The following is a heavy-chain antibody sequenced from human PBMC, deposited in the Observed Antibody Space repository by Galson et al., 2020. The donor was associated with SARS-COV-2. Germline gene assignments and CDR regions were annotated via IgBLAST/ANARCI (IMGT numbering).Heavy chain of an antibody. J-gene: IGHJ6*02. Sequence: ETSETLSLTCTVSGGSISSYYWSWIRQPAGKGLEWIGRIYTSGSTNYNPSLKSRVTMSVDTSKNQFSLKLSSVTAADTAVYYCARENIVVVPAAMGEGGSYYYYGMDVWGQGTTVTVSS. CDR2: IYTSGST. CDR1: GGSISSYY. CDR3: ARENIVVVPAAMGEGGSYYYYGMDV. D-gene: IGHD2-2*01. V-gene: IGHV4-4*07.